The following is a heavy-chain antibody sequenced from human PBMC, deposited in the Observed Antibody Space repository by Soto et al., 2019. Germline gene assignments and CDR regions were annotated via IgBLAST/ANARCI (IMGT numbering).Heavy chain of an antibody. CDR2: ISGSDGKT. CDR1: GFSFGSYA. V-gene: IGHV3-23*01. D-gene: IGHD3-10*01. J-gene: IGHJ4*02. Sequence: DVQLWESGGGLVQPGGSLSLSCAASGFSFGSYALSWVRQAPGKGLEWVSTISGSDGKTFYADSVKGRFSISRDTSQSTLYLEMNSLRADDTAMYYCARWSSLDYWGQGTRVTVSS. CDR3: ARWSSLDY.